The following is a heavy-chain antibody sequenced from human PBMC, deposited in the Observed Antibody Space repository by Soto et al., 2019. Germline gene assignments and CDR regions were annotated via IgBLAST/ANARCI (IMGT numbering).Heavy chain of an antibody. CDR1: GGPISSGGYY. CDR3: ARTLYSYGPRFDY. V-gene: IGHV4-61*08. J-gene: IGHJ4*02. CDR2: ISYSGST. D-gene: IGHD5-18*01. Sequence: PSETLSLTCTVSGGPISSGGYYWSWIRQHPGTGLEWIGYISYSGSTYYNPSLKSRVTISVDTSKNQFSLKLSSVTAADTAVYYCARTLYSYGPRFDYWGQGTLVTVSS.